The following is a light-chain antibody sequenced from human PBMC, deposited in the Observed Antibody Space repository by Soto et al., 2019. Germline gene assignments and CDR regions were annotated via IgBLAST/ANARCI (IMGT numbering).Light chain of an antibody. CDR3: QQRINSFPLT. CDR1: QSVNSY. J-gene: IGKJ4*01. V-gene: IGKV3-11*01. CDR2: DAS. Sequence: EIVLTQSPATLSLSPGERATLSCRASQSVNSYLAWYQQKPGQAPRLLIYDASNRATDIPARFSGSGTGTDFTLTISILEPEEFAVYYCQQRINSFPLTFGGGTKVEIK.